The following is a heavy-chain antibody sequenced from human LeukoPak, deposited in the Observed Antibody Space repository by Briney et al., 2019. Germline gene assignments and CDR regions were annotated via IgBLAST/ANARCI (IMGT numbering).Heavy chain of an antibody. CDR3: ARGLAISYQLLYEMTAPFDY. D-gene: IGHD2-2*02. J-gene: IGHJ4*02. CDR2: INPNSGGT. CDR1: GYTFTGYY. Sequence: ASVKVSCKASGYTFTGYYMHWVRQAPGQGLEWMGWINPNSGGTNYAQKFQGRVTMTSDTSISTAYMEPSRLRSDDTAVYYCARGLAISYQLLYEMTAPFDYWGQGTLVTVSS. V-gene: IGHV1-2*02.